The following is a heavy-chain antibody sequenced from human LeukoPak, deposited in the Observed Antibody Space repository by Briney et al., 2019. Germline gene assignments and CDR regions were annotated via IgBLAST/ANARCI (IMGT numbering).Heavy chain of an antibody. D-gene: IGHD6-19*01. Sequence: SETLSLTCTVSGGSINSGGYYWSWIRQPPGKGLEWIGYIYQSGSTYYNPSLKSRVTVSVDRSKNQFYLNLTSVTAADTAVYYCVRHLPCFGCYYYYMDVWGRGTTVTVSS. CDR2: IYQSGST. CDR1: GGSINSGGYY. V-gene: IGHV4-30-2*01. J-gene: IGHJ6*03. CDR3: VRHLPCFGCYYYYMDV.